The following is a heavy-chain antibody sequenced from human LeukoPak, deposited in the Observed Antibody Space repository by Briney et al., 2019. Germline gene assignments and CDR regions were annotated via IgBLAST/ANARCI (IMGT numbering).Heavy chain of an antibody. Sequence: GGSLRLSCAASGFTFSNAWMSWVRQAPGKGLEWVGRIKTKTDGGTVDYAASVKGRFTISRDDSKNTLYLLMNSLKTEDTAVYYCTTSNPLYGTSPWDYWGQGTLVTVSS. V-gene: IGHV3-15*01. CDR1: GFTFSNAW. J-gene: IGHJ4*02. CDR3: TTSNPLYGTSPWDY. CDR2: IKTKTDGGTV. D-gene: IGHD2-2*01.